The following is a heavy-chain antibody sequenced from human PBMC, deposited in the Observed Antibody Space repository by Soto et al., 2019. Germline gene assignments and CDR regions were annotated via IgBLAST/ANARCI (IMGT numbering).Heavy chain of an antibody. D-gene: IGHD1-26*01. CDR3: ARAHSGILFDC. V-gene: IGHV3-48*03. Sequence: EVQLVESGGGLVQPGGSLRLSCAASGFTFSSYEMNWVRQAPGKGLEWVSYISSSDTTIFYADSVKGRFTISRDNAKNSLYLQMNSLRAEDTAVYYCARAHSGILFDCWGQGTLVTVSS. CDR1: GFTFSSYE. J-gene: IGHJ4*02. CDR2: ISSSDTTI.